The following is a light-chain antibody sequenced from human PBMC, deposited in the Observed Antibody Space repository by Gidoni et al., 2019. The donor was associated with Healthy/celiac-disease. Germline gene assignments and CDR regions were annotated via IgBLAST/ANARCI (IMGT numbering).Light chain of an antibody. CDR2: WAS. J-gene: IGKJ1*01. Sequence: DIVMTQSPASLAVSLGERATINCKSSQSVLYSSNNKNYLAWYQQKPGQPPKLLIYWASTRESGVPDRFSGSGSGTDFTLTISSLQVEDVAVYYCQQYYSTPLTFGQGTKVEIK. CDR3: QQYYSTPLT. CDR1: QSVLYSSNNKNY. V-gene: IGKV4-1*01.